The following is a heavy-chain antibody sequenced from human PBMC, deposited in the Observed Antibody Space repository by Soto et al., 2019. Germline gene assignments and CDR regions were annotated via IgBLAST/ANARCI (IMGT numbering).Heavy chain of an antibody. CDR2: IYYSGST. Sequence: SATLSPIRTVSCCSISSSSYYWGWILQAPGKGLEWIGSIYYSGSTYYNPSLKSRVTISVDTSKNQFSLKLSSVTAADTAVYYCACIFSGGYYGFYYYGMDVWGPGTTIT. V-gene: IGHV4-39*01. CDR3: ACIFSGGYYGFYYYGMDV. J-gene: IGHJ6*02. CDR1: CCSISSSSYY. D-gene: IGHD3-10*01.